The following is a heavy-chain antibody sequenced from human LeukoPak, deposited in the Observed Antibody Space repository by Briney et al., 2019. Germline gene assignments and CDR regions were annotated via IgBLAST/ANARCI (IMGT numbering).Heavy chain of an antibody. CDR2: IFPDDSDT. D-gene: IGHD4-17*01. Sequence: GESLKISCRFSGFDFTRDWIGWVRLMPGKGLVWMGIIFPDDSDTRYSPSFQGQVTLSADKSIITAYLQWSSLKASDTAIYYCARRDPTTVTAFDYWGQGTLVTVSS. V-gene: IGHV5-51*01. CDR3: ARRDPTTVTAFDY. J-gene: IGHJ4*02. CDR1: GFDFTRDW.